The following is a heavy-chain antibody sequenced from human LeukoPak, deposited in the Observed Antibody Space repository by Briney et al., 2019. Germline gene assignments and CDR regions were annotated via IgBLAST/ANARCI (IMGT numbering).Heavy chain of an antibody. Sequence: PSETLSLTCTVSGGSISSYYWSWIRQPPGKGLEWIGYIYYSGSTNYNPSLKSRVTISVDTSKNQFSLKLSSVTAADTAVYYCARRRMSLRTDYFDYWGQGTLVTVSS. CDR3: ARRRMSLRTDYFDY. D-gene: IGHD5-12*01. V-gene: IGHV4-59*08. CDR1: GGSISSYY. CDR2: IYYSGST. J-gene: IGHJ4*02.